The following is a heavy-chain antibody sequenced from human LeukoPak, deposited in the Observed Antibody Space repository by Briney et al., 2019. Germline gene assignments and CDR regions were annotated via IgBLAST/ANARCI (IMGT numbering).Heavy chain of an antibody. CDR2: ISYDGKDK. CDR3: AKDRDTYGSIYYFDD. Sequence: PGGSLRLSCAASGFTFSRYGMHWVRQAPGKGLEWVAVISYDGKDKHYADSVKGRFTISRDNSKNTLYLQMNSLRAEDTAVYYCAKDRDTYGSIYYFDDWGQGTLVTVSP. D-gene: IGHD5-18*01. J-gene: IGHJ4*02. V-gene: IGHV3-30*18. CDR1: GFTFSRYG.